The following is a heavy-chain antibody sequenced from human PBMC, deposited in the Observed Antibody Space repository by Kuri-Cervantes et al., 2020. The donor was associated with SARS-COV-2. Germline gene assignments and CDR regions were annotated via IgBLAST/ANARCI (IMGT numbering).Heavy chain of an antibody. Sequence: GGSLRLSCAASGFTFSDYYMSWIRQAPGKGLEWVSYISSSSSYTNYADSVKGRFTISRDNAKNSLYLQMNSLRAEDTAVYYCARLAKMVRGIIGLDYWGQGTLVTVSS. J-gene: IGHJ4*02. D-gene: IGHD3-10*01. CDR2: ISSSSSYT. V-gene: IGHV3-11*03. CDR1: GFTFSDYY. CDR3: ARLAKMVRGIIGLDY.